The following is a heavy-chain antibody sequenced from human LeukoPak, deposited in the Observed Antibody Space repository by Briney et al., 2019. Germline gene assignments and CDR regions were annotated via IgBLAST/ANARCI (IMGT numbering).Heavy chain of an antibody. CDR2: ISSSSSTI. CDR3: ARDYIRRGTIFGTREDAFDV. D-gene: IGHD3-3*01. J-gene: IGHJ3*01. V-gene: IGHV3-48*01. Sequence: PGGSLRLSCAASGFTFSSYSMNWVRQAPGKGLEWVSYISSSSSTIYYADSVKDRFTISRDNAKNSLYLQMNSLRAEDTAVYYCARDYIRRGTIFGTREDAFDVWGQGTMVTVSS. CDR1: GFTFSSYS.